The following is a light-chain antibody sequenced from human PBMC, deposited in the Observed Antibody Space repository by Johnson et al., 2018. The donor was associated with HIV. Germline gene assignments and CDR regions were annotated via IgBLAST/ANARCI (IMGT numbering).Light chain of an antibody. Sequence: QSVLTQPPSVSAAPGQKVTISCSGSSSNIGNNYVSWYQQVPRTAPKLLIYDNNKRPSGTPDRFSGSKSGTSATLGITGLQTGDEADYYCGTWDSSLGAWVFGTGTKVTVL. CDR2: DNN. V-gene: IGLV1-51*01. CDR3: GTWDSSLGAWV. CDR1: SSNIGNNY. J-gene: IGLJ1*01.